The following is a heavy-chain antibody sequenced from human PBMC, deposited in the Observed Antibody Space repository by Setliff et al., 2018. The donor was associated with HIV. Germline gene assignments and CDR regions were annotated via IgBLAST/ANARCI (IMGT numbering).Heavy chain of an antibody. CDR3: AREVGAPDYFDS. V-gene: IGHV3-21*01. J-gene: IGHJ4*02. Sequence: PGGSLRLSCAASGFTFSSYSMNWVRQAPGKGLEWVSSISSTSYYIYYADSVKGRFTISRDNAKNSLYLQLNSLRADDTSVYYCAREVGAPDYFDSWGQGTLVTVSS. CDR2: ISSTSYYI. D-gene: IGHD1-26*01. CDR1: GFTFSSYS.